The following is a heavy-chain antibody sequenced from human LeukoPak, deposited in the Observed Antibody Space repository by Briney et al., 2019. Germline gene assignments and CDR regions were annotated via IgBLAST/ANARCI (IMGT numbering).Heavy chain of an antibody. CDR1: GFTFSRYW. Sequence: GGSLRLSCAVPGFTFSRYWMTWVRQAPGKGLEWVANIKVDGSEKYYVDAVKGRFTISRDNAKDSLYLQMNGLRAEDTAIYYCARAQWTAFDYYYYMDVWGKGTTVTVSS. CDR3: ARAQWTAFDYYYYMDV. J-gene: IGHJ6*03. D-gene: IGHD3/OR15-3a*01. CDR2: IKVDGSEK. V-gene: IGHV3-7*01.